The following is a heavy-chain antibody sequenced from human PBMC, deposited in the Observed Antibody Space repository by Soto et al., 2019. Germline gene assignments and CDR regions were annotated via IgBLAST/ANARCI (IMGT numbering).Heavy chain of an antibody. D-gene: IGHD4-17*01. CDR1: GFTFSSYG. J-gene: IGHJ6*04. CDR2: IWYDGSNK. Sequence: GVSLRLSCAASGFTFSSYGMHWVRHAPGKGLEWVAVIWYDGSNKYYADSVKGRFTISRDNSKNTLYLQMNSLRAEDTAVYYCERDPLDYGDSFYGTDVWGKGTTVTVSS. V-gene: IGHV3-33*01. CDR3: ERDPLDYGDSFYGTDV.